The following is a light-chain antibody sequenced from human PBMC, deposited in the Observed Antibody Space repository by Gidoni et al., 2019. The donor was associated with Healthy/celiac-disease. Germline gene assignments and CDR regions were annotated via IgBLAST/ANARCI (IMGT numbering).Light chain of an antibody. V-gene: IGKV3-20*01. J-gene: IGKJ3*01. CDR2: NAS. CDR1: QSVSSNY. CDR3: QQYGSSPRT. Sequence: EIVLTQSPGTLSLSPGERATLSCRASQSVSSNYLAWYQQKPGQAPRLLIYNASSRATGIPDRFSGSGSGTDFTLTISRLEPEDFAVYYCQQYGSSPRTFGPXTKVDIK.